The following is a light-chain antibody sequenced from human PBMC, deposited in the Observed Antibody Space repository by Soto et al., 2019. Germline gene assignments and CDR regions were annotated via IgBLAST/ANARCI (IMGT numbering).Light chain of an antibody. CDR2: DVS. CDR1: SGDVGGYNF. Sequence: QSALTQPRSVSGSPGQSVTISCTGASGDVGGYNFVSWYQQHPGKAPPLMIFDVSQRPSGVPDRFSGSKSGNTASLTISVLQAEDEADYYCCSYGGSYTWVFGGGTKLTVL. J-gene: IGLJ3*02. CDR3: CSYGGSYTWV. V-gene: IGLV2-11*01.